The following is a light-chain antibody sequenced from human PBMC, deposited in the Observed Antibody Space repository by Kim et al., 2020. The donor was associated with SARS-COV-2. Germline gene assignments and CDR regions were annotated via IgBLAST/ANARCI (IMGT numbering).Light chain of an antibody. CDR2: DAS. CDR1: QDIGNY. V-gene: IGKV1-33*01. J-gene: IGKJ5*01. CDR3: QQYDNIPPT. Sequence: ASVGDRVTITGQASQDIGNYLNWYQQRPGKAPKLLIYDASVLETGVPSRFSASGSATDFSFTITSLQPENFATYYCQQYDNIPPTFGQGTRLEIK.